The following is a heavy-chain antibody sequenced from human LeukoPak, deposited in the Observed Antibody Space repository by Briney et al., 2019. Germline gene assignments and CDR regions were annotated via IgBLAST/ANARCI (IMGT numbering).Heavy chain of an antibody. CDR3: AKENAAAGGGYYFDY. J-gene: IGHJ4*02. V-gene: IGHV3-30*18. CDR2: ISYDGSNK. CDR1: GFTFSSYG. D-gene: IGHD6-13*01. Sequence: PGRPLRLSCAASGFTFSSYGMHWVRQAPGKALEWVAVISYDGSNKYYADSVKGRFTISRDNSKNTLYLQMNSLGAEDTAVYYCAKENAAAGGGYYFDYWGQGTLVTVSS.